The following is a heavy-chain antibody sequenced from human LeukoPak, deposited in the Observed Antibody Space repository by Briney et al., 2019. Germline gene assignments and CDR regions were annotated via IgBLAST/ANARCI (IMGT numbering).Heavy chain of an antibody. D-gene: IGHD2-2*01. V-gene: IGHV4-4*09. CDR2: IYTDGST. Sequence: PSPSLSLTRAVAGHSVSNYCWGSARQPPREGLEWIGYIYTDGSTNYNPSLKSRVTISVDTSKNQFSLKLYSVTAADTAVYYCAGTPYCSSDNCYRFYNGNDAFNIWGQGTKVTVSS. J-gene: IGHJ3*02. CDR3: AGTPYCSSDNCYRFYNGNDAFNI. CDR1: GHSVSNYC.